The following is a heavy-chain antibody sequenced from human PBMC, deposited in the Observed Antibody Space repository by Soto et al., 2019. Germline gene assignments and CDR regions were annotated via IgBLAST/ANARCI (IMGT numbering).Heavy chain of an antibody. CDR2: IYSGGST. J-gene: IGHJ1*01. CDR3: ARDRVESGYPEYFQY. V-gene: IGHV3-53*01. CDR1: GFTVSSNY. D-gene: IGHD3-22*01. Sequence: EVQLVESGGGLIQPGGSLRLSCAASGFTVSSNYMSWVRQATGKGLEWVSVIYSGGSTYYADSVKGRFTISRDNSKYTLYFQMNSLRAEDTAVYYCARDRVESGYPEYFQYWGQGTLFTVSS.